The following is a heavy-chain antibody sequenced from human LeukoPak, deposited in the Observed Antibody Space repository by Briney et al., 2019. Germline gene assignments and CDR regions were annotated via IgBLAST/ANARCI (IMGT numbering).Heavy chain of an antibody. CDR3: ARGRGIVVVVPYYYGMDV. CDR1: GYTFTIYA. D-gene: IGHD2-15*01. CDR2: MNPNSGNT. V-gene: IGHV1-8*02. Sequence: ASVKVSCKASGYTFTIYAVNWVRQAPGQGLEWMGWMNPNSGNTGYAQKFQGRVTMTRNTSISTAYMELSSLRSEDTAVYYCARGRGIVVVVPYYYGMDVWGQGTTVTVSS. J-gene: IGHJ6*02.